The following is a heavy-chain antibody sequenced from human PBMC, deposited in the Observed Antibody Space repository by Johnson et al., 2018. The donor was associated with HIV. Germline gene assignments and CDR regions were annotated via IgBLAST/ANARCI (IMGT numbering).Heavy chain of an antibody. CDR1: GFTFSNYG. CDR2: IWYDGSNK. CDR3: AKGDYYDSRAAFDI. Sequence: QVQLVESGGGVVQPGGSLRLSCAASGFTFSNYGMHWVRQAPGKGLEWVSVIWYDGSNKYSTDSVKGRFTISRDNSKNTLLLQMNSQRAEDTAVYYCAKGDYYDSRAAFDIWGQGTMVTVSS. D-gene: IGHD3-22*01. J-gene: IGHJ3*02. V-gene: IGHV3-33*06.